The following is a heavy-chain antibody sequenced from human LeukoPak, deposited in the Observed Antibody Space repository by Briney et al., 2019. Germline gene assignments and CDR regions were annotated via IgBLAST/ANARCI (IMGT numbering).Heavy chain of an antibody. CDR3: ARVSYHHASGRASDY. CDR1: GGSISGYF. Sequence: SETLSLTCAVYGGSISGYFWTWIRQPPGKGLEWLGEIDHNGSTNYKPSLKSRLILSLDMSKNQFSLRLSSVTAADTAVYYCARVSYHHASGRASDYWGQGTLITVSS. J-gene: IGHJ4*02. D-gene: IGHD3-10*01. V-gene: IGHV4-34*01. CDR2: IDHNGST.